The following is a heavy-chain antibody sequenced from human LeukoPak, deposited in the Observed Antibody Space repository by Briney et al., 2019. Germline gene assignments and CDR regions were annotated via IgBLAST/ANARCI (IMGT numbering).Heavy chain of an antibody. J-gene: IGHJ5*02. CDR1: GGSISSSSYY. D-gene: IGHD6-13*01. CDR2: IYYSGST. V-gene: IGHV4-39*07. Sequence: PSETLSLTCTVSGGSISSSSYYWGWIRQPPGKGLAWIGSIYYSGSTYYNPSLKSRVTISVDTSKNQFSLKLSSVTAADTAVYYCARASSSWYSGWFDPWGQGTLVTVSS. CDR3: ARASSSWYSGWFDP.